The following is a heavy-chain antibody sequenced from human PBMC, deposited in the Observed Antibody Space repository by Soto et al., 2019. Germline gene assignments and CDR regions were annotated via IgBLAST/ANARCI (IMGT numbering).Heavy chain of an antibody. J-gene: IGHJ4*02. CDR3: ARESPYSSSSGGVDY. CDR2: INPSGGST. CDR1: GYTFTSYY. D-gene: IGHD6-6*01. Sequence: QVQLVQSGAEVKKPGASVKGSCKASGYTFTSYYMHWVRQAPGQGLEWMGIINPSGGSTSYAQKFQGRVTMTRDTSTSTVYMELNSLRSEDTAVYYCARESPYSSSSGGVDYWGQGTLVTVSS. V-gene: IGHV1-46*01.